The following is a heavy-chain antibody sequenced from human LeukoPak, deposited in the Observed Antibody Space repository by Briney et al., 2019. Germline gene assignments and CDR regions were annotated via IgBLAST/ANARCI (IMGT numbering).Heavy chain of an antibody. CDR2: INGGNGNT. J-gene: IGHJ4*02. CDR3: ARDDYGETPDY. D-gene: IGHD4-17*01. V-gene: IGHV1-3*01. CDR1: GYTFTSYA. Sequence: ASVKVSCKASGYTFTSYAMHWVRQAPGQRLEWMGWINGGNGNTKYSQKFQGRVTMTRDTSTSTVYMELSSLRSGDTAVYYCARDDYGETPDYWGQGTLVTVSS.